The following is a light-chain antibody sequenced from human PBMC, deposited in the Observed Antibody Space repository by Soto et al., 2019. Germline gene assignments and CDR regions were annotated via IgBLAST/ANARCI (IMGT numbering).Light chain of an antibody. CDR3: QQYGRSPFT. CDR1: QSVNLNY. Sequence: EIVLTQSPGTLSLSPGERATLSCRASQSVNLNYLAWYQQKPGQAPRLLIYGASSRATGIPDRFSVSGSGTDFTLSVSRLEPEDFAVYYCQQYGRSPFTFGPGTKVDIK. J-gene: IGKJ3*01. CDR2: GAS. V-gene: IGKV3-20*01.